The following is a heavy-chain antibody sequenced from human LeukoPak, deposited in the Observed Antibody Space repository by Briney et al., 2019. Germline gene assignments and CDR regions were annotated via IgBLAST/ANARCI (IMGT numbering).Heavy chain of an antibody. Sequence: GGSLRLSCAASGFTFSSYSMNWVRQAPGKGLEWVSSISSSSSYIYYADSVKGRFTISRDNAKNSLYLQMNSLRAEDTAVYYCARDSRPARRWLRGSPNWFDPWGQGTLVTVSS. V-gene: IGHV3-21*01. CDR2: ISSSSSYI. D-gene: IGHD5-12*01. CDR1: GFTFSSYS. CDR3: ARDSRPARRWLRGSPNWFDP. J-gene: IGHJ5*02.